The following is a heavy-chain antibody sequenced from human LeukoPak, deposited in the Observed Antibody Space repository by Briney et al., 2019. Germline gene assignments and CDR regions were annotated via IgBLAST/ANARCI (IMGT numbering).Heavy chain of an antibody. Sequence: GASVKVSCKASGYTFTSYAMHWVRQATGQRLEWMGWINAGNGNTKYSQEFQGRVTITRDTSASTAYMELSSLRSEDMAVYYCARGEDVDTAMVIEYYFDYWGQGTLVTVSS. CDR3: ARGEDVDTAMVIEYYFDY. CDR1: GYTFTSYA. D-gene: IGHD5-18*01. CDR2: INAGNGNT. V-gene: IGHV1-3*03. J-gene: IGHJ4*02.